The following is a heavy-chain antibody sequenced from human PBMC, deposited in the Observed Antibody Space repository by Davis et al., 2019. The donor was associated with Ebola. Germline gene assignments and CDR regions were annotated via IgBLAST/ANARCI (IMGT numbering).Heavy chain of an antibody. D-gene: IGHD4-11*01. V-gene: IGHV3-7*03. CDR3: AKIPTVTTLYGMDV. CDR1: GFTFSSYW. Sequence: PGGSLRLSCAAPGFTFSSYWMSWVRQAPGKGLEWVANIKQDGSEKYYVDSVKGRFTISRDNAKNSLYLQMNSLRVEDTALYYCAKIPTVTTLYGMDVWGQGTTVTVSS. CDR2: IKQDGSEK. J-gene: IGHJ6*02.